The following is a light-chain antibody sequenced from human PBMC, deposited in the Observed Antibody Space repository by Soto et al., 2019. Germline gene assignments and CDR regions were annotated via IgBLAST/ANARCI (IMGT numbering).Light chain of an antibody. CDR1: QSVGNS. Sequence: DIQMTQSPSTLSASVGDRVSITCRASQSVGNSLAWYQQRPGKAPKLLIFDASTLESGVPSKFSGSGSDTEFTFTISSLQPDDFGVYYCQQRSNWYTFGPGTKVDIK. CDR2: DAS. CDR3: QQRSNWYT. J-gene: IGKJ2*01. V-gene: IGKV1-5*01.